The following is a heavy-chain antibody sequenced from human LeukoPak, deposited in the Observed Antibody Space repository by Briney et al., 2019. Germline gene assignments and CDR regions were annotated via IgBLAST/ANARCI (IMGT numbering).Heavy chain of an antibody. CDR2: ISYDGSNK. V-gene: IGHV3-30-3*01. J-gene: IGHJ4*02. D-gene: IGHD5-18*01. CDR1: GFTFSSYA. CDR3: ARGFGGYSYGETDFDY. Sequence: GGSLRLSCAASGFTFSSYAMHWVRQAPGKGLEWVAVISYDGSNKYYADSVKGRFTISRDNPKNTLYLQMNSLRAEDTAVYYCARGFGGYSYGETDFDYWGQGTLVTVSS.